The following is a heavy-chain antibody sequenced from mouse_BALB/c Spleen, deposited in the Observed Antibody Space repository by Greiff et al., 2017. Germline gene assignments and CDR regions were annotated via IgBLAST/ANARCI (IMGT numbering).Heavy chain of an antibody. J-gene: IGHJ1*01. Sequence: EVKLVESGGGLVQPGGSLKLSCAASGFTFSSYGMSCVRQTPDKRLELVATINSNGGSTYYPDSVKGRFTISRDNAKNTLYLQMSSLKSEDTAMYYCARFGAYYLSRNWYFDVWGAGTTVTVSS. D-gene: IGHD2-10*01. CDR1: GFTFSSYG. CDR3: ARFGAYYLSRNWYFDV. CDR2: INSNGGST. V-gene: IGHV5-6-3*01.